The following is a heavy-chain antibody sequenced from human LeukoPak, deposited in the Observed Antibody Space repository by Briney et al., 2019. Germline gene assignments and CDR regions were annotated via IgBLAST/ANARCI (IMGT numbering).Heavy chain of an antibody. CDR1: GFTFSSYA. D-gene: IGHD6-19*01. J-gene: IGHJ4*02. V-gene: IGHV3-23*01. CDR3: AKESGYSSGWPIDY. CDR2: ISGSGGST. Sequence: PGGSLRLSCAASGFTFSSYAMSWVRQAPGKGLEWVSAISGSGGSTYYADSVKGRFTISRDNSKNTLYLQVNSLRAEDTAVYYCAKESGYSSGWPIDYWGQGTLVTVPS.